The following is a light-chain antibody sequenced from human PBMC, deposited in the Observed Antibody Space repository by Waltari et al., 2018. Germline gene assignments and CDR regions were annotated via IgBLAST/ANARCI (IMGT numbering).Light chain of an antibody. CDR1: QAVSRSY. CDR2: GAS. V-gene: IGKV3-20*01. CDR3: QLYGNSPRYS. Sequence: EIVLTQSPGTLSLSPGEGASLSCRASQAVSRSYIAWYQQKPGQAPRPRIHGASSRAPGIPDRFSGSGSGTDFTLTISRLEPEDFAVYYCQLYGNSPRYSFGQGTRLEIK. J-gene: IGKJ2*01.